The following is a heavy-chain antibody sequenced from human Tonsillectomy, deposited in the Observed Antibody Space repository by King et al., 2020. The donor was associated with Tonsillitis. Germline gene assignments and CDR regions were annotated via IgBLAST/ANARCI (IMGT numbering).Heavy chain of an antibody. Sequence: GQLVQSGAEVKKPGSSVKVSCKASGGTFSSYAISWVRQAPGQGLEWMGGIIPIFGTANYAQKFQGRVTITADKSTSTAYMELSRLRSGDTAVYYCARGDFWSGYYLGGRYFDLWGRGTLVTVSS. J-gene: IGHJ2*01. D-gene: IGHD3-3*01. CDR2: IIPIFGTA. CDR1: GGTFSSYA. CDR3: ARGDFWSGYYLGGRYFDL. V-gene: IGHV1-69*06.